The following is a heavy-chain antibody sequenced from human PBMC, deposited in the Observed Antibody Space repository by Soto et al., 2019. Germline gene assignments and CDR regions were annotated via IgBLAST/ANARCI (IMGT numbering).Heavy chain of an antibody. Sequence: GGSLRLSCAASGFTFSSYAMSWVRQAPGKGLEWVSAISGSGGSTYYADSVKGRFTISRDNSKSTLYLQMNSLRAEDTAVYYCAKDFPAAKFSSLFPLDYWGQGTLVTVSS. V-gene: IGHV3-23*01. D-gene: IGHD6-13*01. J-gene: IGHJ4*02. CDR2: ISGSGGST. CDR3: AKDFPAAKFSSLFPLDY. CDR1: GFTFSSYA.